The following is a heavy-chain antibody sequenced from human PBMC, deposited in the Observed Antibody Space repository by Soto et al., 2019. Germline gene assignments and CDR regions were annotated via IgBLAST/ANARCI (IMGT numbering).Heavy chain of an antibody. D-gene: IGHD2-15*01. CDR1: GFTFSNDG. J-gene: IGHJ4*02. V-gene: IGHV3-33*08. CDR2: IWYDGSNK. CDR3: ARMDTGGLDY. Sequence: SXXLSCAGSGFTFSNDGMQWVRQAPGKGLEWVAIIWYDGSNKYYADSVKGRFTISRDNSKNTLYLQMNSLRAEDTAVYYCARMDTGGLDYWGQGTLVTVSS.